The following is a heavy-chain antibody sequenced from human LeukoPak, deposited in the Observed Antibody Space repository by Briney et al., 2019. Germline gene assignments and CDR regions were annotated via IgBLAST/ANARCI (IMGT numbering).Heavy chain of an antibody. CDR3: ARHGDSSVWYVAY. CDR2: IYYSGTT. D-gene: IGHD6-19*01. J-gene: IGHJ4*02. V-gene: IGHV4-39*01. CDR1: GGSISSYSYY. Sequence: PSETLSLTCTVSGGSISSYSYYWGWIRQPPGKRLEWIGSIYYSGTTYYNPSLKSRVTISVDTSNNQFSLRLSSVTAADTAVYYCARHGDSSVWYVAYWGQGTLVTVSS.